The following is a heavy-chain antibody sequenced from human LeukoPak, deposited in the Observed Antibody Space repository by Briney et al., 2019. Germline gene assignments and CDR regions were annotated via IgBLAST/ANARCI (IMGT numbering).Heavy chain of an antibody. CDR1: GFTFSSYE. V-gene: IGHV3-30*03. D-gene: IGHD1-7*01. Sequence: PGGSLRLSCAASGFTFSSYEMNWVRQAPGKGLEWVAVVSSDGSIDYYADSVRGRFTVSRDNSKNTMFLQFNTLRPEDTAVYYCAREGMGTTFSAWFDPWGQGTLVTVSS. CDR3: AREGMGTTFSAWFDP. J-gene: IGHJ5*02. CDR2: VSSDGSID.